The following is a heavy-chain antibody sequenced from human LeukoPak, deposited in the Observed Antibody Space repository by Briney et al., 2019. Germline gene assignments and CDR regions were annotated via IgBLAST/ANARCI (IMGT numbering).Heavy chain of an antibody. CDR1: GYTFTGYY. CDR3: AVNYDFRSGYTFDY. D-gene: IGHD3-3*01. V-gene: IGHV1-2*02. J-gene: IGHJ4*02. CDR2: INPNSGGT. Sequence: ASVKVSCQASGYTFTGYYMHGVRPAPGQGREWMGWINPNSGGTNYAQKFQGRITMTRDTSISTAYMELSRLRSDDTAVYYCAVNYDFRSGYTFDYWGQGTLVTVSS.